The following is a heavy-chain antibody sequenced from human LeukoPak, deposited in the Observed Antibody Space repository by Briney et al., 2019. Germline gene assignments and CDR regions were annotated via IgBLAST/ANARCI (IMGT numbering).Heavy chain of an antibody. J-gene: IGHJ5*02. CDR2: IWYDGSNK. D-gene: IGHD5-24*01. Sequence: PGRFLRLSCAASGFTFSSYGMHWVRQAPGKGLEWVAVIWYDGSNKYYADSVKGRFTISRDNSKNTLYLQMNSLRAEDTAVYYCARAGRAGRWLQSNWFDPWGQGTLVTVSS. CDR1: GFTFSSYG. V-gene: IGHV3-33*01. CDR3: ARAGRAGRWLQSNWFDP.